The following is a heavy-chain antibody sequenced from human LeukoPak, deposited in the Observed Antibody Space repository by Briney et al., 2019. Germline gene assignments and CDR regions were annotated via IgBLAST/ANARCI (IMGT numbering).Heavy chain of an antibody. CDR2: TIPIFGIA. V-gene: IGHV1-69*04. D-gene: IGHD3-22*01. J-gene: IGHJ3*02. CDR1: GGTFISYT. Sequence: ASVKLSCKASGGTFISYTISWLRQAPAQGLESMGRTIPIFGIANYAQKFQGRVTITADKSTSTAYMELSSLRSEDTGVYYCARDLHYDSSGYYYGADAFVIWGQGTMVTVSS. CDR3: ARDLHYDSSGYYYGADAFVI.